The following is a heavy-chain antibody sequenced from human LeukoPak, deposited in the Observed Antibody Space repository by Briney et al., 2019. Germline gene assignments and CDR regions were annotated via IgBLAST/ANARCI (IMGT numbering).Heavy chain of an antibody. CDR2: IYYSGGT. J-gene: IGHJ3*02. Sequence: SETLSLTCTVSGGSISSGDYYWSWIRQPPGKGLEWIGYIYYSGGTYYNPSLKSRVTISVDMSKNQFSLKLSSVTAADTAVYYCSSGSSGGDAFDIWGQGTMVTVSS. CDR1: GGSISSGDYY. CDR3: SSGSSGGDAFDI. D-gene: IGHD3-10*01. V-gene: IGHV4-30-4*01.